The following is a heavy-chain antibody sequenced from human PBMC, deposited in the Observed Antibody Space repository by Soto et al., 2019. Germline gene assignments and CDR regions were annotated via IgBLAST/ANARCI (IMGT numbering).Heavy chain of an antibody. Sequence: PGGSLRLSCAASGFTFSSYDMHWVRQATGKGLEWVSAIGTAGDTYYPGSVKGRFTISGENAKNSLYLQMNSLRAEDTAVYYCARGPYSYGSLFDYWGQGTLVTVSS. CDR1: GFTFSSYD. D-gene: IGHD5-18*01. V-gene: IGHV3-13*01. CDR3: ARGPYSYGSLFDY. J-gene: IGHJ4*02. CDR2: IGTAGDT.